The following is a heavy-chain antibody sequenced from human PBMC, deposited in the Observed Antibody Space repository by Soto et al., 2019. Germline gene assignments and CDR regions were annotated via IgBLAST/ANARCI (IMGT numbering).Heavy chain of an antibody. V-gene: IGHV3-23*01. Sequence: GGSLRLSCEASGFIFSSYAMSWVRQAPGKGLEWVSAISGSGTSTYYADSVKGRFTISRDNSKNTLYLQMNSLRAEDTAVYYCAKDQGSSGWYPDFWGQGTLVTVSS. CDR1: GFIFSSYA. D-gene: IGHD6-19*01. J-gene: IGHJ4*02. CDR2: ISGSGTST. CDR3: AKDQGSSGWYPDF.